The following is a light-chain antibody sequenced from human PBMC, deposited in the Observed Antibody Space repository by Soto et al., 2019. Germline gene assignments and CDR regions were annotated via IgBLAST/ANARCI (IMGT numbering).Light chain of an antibody. V-gene: IGKV3-11*01. CDR3: QQRSNWPPWT. CDR1: QSVSSY. J-gene: IGKJ1*01. CDR2: DSS. Sequence: EIVLTQSPATLSLSPGERATLSCRASQSVSSYLAWYQQKPGQAARLLIYDSSNRATGIPARFSGSGSGTDFTLTISSLEPEDFAVYYCQQRSNWPPWTFGQGTKVEIK.